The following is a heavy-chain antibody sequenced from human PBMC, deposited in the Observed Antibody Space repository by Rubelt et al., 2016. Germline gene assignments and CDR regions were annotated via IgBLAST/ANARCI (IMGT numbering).Heavy chain of an antibody. CDR2: IYYSGST. J-gene: IGHJ4*02. Sequence: QVQLQESGPGLVKPSETLSLTCTVSGGSISGYYWSWIRQPPGKGLEWIGYIYYSGSTKYNPSLKSRVPISVDASNNQFSLKGTSGTAADTAVYYCARLVNLRGVSNLYFDYWGQGTLVTVSS. D-gene: IGHD3-10*01. V-gene: IGHV4-59*01. CDR1: GGSISGYY. CDR3: ARLVNLRGVSNLYFDY.